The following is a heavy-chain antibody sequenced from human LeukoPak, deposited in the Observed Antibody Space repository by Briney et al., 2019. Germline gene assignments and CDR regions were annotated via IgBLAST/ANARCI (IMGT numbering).Heavy chain of an antibody. V-gene: IGHV1-8*01. CDR3: ARVRGVIGDNWFDP. J-gene: IGHJ5*02. CDR1: GYTFTSYD. D-gene: IGHD3-10*01. CDR2: MNPNSGNT. Sequence: DSVKVSCKASGYTFTSYDINWVRQATGQGLEWMGWMNPNSGNTGYAQKFQGRVTMTRNTSISTAYMELSSLRSEDTAVYYCARVRGVIGDNWFDPWGQGTLVTVSS.